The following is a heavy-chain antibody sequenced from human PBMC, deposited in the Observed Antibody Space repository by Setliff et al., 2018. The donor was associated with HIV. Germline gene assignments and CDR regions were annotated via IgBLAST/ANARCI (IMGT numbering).Heavy chain of an antibody. D-gene: IGHD6-13*01. Sequence: SLRLSCAVSGFNFRGYNMNWVRQAPGKGLEWVSSISTSSTYTYYADSVKGRFTISRDNAKNALYLQMNSLRAEDTAVYYCAKDHATSSWFTALLDYWGQGALVTVSS. J-gene: IGHJ4*02. CDR2: ISTSSTYT. CDR3: AKDHATSSWFTALLDY. V-gene: IGHV3-21*04. CDR1: GFNFRGYN.